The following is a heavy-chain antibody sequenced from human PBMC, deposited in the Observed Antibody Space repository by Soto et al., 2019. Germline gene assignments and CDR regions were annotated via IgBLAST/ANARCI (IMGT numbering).Heavy chain of an antibody. V-gene: IGHV4-31*03. D-gene: IGHD2-8*01. Sequence: PSETLSLTCSVSGGSIRSGGYHWSWIRQHPGKGLEWIGNIYYTGSAFYTPSLKSRVTFSVDTSKNQVSLKLSSVTAPDTAVYYCARLQVNGGAFDIWGQGTMVTVSS. CDR3: ARLQVNGGAFDI. CDR2: IYYTGSA. CDR1: GGSIRSGGYH. J-gene: IGHJ3*02.